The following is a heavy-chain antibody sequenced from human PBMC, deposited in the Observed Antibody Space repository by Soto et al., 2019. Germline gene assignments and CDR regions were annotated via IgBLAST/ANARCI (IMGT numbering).Heavy chain of an antibody. D-gene: IGHD2-15*01. CDR3: ARSPSPMYCSGGSCLQRSAYDFDY. Sequence: PSETLSLTCTVSGGSISSGGYYWSWIRQHPGKGLEWIGYIYYSGSTYYNPSLKSRVTISVDTSKNQFSLKLSSVTAADTAVYYCARSPSPMYCSGGSCLQRSAYDFDYWGQGTLVTVSS. J-gene: IGHJ4*02. CDR2: IYYSGST. CDR1: GGSISSGGYY. V-gene: IGHV4-31*03.